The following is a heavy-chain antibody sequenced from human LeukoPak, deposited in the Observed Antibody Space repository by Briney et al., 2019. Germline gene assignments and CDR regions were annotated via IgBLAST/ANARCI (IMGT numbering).Heavy chain of an antibody. J-gene: IGHJ3*02. CDR2: ISSSGSTI. CDR3: ARATLTHYYDSSGYWGRRSGEDAFDI. Sequence: PGGSLRLSCAASGFTFSDYYMSWIRQAPGKGLEWVSYISSSGSTIYYADSVKGRFTISRDNAKNSLYLQMNSLRAEDTAVYYCARATLTHYYDSSGYWGRRSGEDAFDIWGQGTMVTVSS. V-gene: IGHV3-11*04. CDR1: GFTFSDYY. D-gene: IGHD3-22*01.